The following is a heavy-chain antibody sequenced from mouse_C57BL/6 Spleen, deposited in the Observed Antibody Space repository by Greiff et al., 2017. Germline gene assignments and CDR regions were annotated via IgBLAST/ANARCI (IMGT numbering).Heavy chain of an antibody. CDR1: GYTFTSYW. D-gene: IGHD1-1*01. CDR3: ARSHYYYGSSSGDY. J-gene: IGHJ2*01. CDR2: IYPGSGST. Sequence: VQLQQPGAELVKPGASVKMSCKASGYTFTSYWITWVKQRPGQGLEWIGDIYPGSGSTNYNEKFKSKATLTVDTSSSTAYMQLSSLTSEDSAVYYCARSHYYYGSSSGDYWGQGTTLTVSS. V-gene: IGHV1-55*01.